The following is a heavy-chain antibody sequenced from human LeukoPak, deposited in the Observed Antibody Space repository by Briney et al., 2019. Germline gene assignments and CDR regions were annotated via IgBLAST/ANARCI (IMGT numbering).Heavy chain of an antibody. CDR2: INNEDSRT. CDR3: AREFRKSVGWYFDL. Sequence: GGSLRLSCVASGFTFSSYWMHWVRQAPGKGLVWVSRINNEDSRTSYADSVKGRFTISRDNAKNTLYLQMSNLRAEDTAVYYCAREFRKSVGWYFDLWGRGTLVTVSS. J-gene: IGHJ2*01. V-gene: IGHV3-74*01. CDR1: GFTFSSYW.